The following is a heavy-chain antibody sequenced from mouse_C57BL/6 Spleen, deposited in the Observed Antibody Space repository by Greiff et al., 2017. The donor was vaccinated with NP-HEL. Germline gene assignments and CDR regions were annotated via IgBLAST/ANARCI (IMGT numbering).Heavy chain of an antibody. V-gene: IGHV3-6*01. Sequence: EVKLMESGPGLVKPSQSLSLTCSVTGYSITSGYYWNWIRQFPGNKLEWMGYISYDGSNNYNPSLKNRISITRDTSKNQFFLKLNSVTTEDTATYYCARDYDYDGPYYYAMDYWGQGTSVTVSS. J-gene: IGHJ4*01. D-gene: IGHD2-4*01. CDR1: GYSITSGYY. CDR3: ARDYDYDGPYYYAMDY. CDR2: ISYDGSN.